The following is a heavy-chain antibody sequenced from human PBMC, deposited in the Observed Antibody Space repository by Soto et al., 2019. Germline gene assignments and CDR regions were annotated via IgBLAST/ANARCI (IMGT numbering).Heavy chain of an antibody. Sequence: GGSLRLSCAASGFTFISHGMHWVRHAPGKGLEWLALILHDGSLTFYGDSVKGRFTISRDNSKNTLNMQMSSLRAEDRAVYYCVKDGASGVRWPTFDFWGQGALVTVSS. CDR1: GFTFISHG. V-gene: IGHV3-30*18. CDR2: ILHDGSLT. D-gene: IGHD1-26*01. J-gene: IGHJ4*02. CDR3: VKDGASGVRWPTFDF.